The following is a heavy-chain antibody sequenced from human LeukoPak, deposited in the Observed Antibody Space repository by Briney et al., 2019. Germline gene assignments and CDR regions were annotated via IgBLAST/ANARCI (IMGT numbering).Heavy chain of an antibody. CDR3: ARHGGIYGNPYYFDY. V-gene: IGHV3-20*04. D-gene: IGHD2/OR15-2a*01. CDR1: GFTFDDYG. CDR2: INWNGGST. Sequence: GGSLKLSCAASGFTFDDYGMSWVRQTPGKGLEWVSGINWNGGSTGYADSVKGRFTISRDKVKKSLYLQMNSLRAEDTALYYCARHGGIYGNPYYFDYWGQGTLVSVSS. J-gene: IGHJ4*02.